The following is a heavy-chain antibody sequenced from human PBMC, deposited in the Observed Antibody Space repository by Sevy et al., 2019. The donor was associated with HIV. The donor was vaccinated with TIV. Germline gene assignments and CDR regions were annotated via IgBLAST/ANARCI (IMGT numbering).Heavy chain of an antibody. CDR3: AREGGYTSAWSPGNH. CDR2: ISYDGIIK. J-gene: IGHJ4*02. Sequence: GGSLRLSCAASAFTFNTHAMHWVRQAPGKGLEWVALISYDGIIKYYADSVKGRITISRDNSKNTQSLQMNSLRVEDTAVYYCAREGGYTSAWSPGNHWGQGTLVTVSS. D-gene: IGHD6-19*01. CDR1: AFTFNTHA. V-gene: IGHV3-30*03.